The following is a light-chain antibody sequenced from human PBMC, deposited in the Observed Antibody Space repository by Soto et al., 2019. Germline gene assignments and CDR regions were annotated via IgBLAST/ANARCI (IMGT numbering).Light chain of an antibody. J-gene: IGLJ2*01. CDR1: SSDVGGYNY. CDR3: SSYTSSSTPYVV. Sequence: QSVLTQPASVSGSPGQSITISCTGTSSDVGGYNYVSWYRQHPGKAPKLMIYEVTNRPSGVSNRFSGSKSGNTASLTISGFQAEDEADYYCSSYTSSSTPYVVFGGGTKVTVL. V-gene: IGLV2-14*01. CDR2: EVT.